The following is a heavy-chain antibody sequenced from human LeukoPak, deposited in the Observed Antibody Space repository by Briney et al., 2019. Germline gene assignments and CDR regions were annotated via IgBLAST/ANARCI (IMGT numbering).Heavy chain of an antibody. V-gene: IGHV1-2*02. J-gene: IGHJ5*02. CDR1: GYTFTGYY. D-gene: IGHD4-17*01. CDR2: INPNSGGT. CDR3: ARDLGRTDDYGDYRPNWFDP. Sequence: ASVKVSCKASGYTFTGYYMHWVRQAPGQGLEWMGWINPNSGGTNYAQKFQGRVTMTRDTSISTAYMELSRLRSDDTAVYYCARDLGRTDDYGDYRPNWFDPWGQGTLVTVSS.